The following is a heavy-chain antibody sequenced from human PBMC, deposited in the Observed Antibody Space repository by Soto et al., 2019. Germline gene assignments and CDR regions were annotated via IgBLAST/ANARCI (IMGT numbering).Heavy chain of an antibody. D-gene: IGHD3-22*01. V-gene: IGHV3-30*02. CDR3: ATQERGYYYDSSGYYFPSDY. Sequence: GGSLRLSCAASGFTFSSYGMHWVRQAPGKGLEWLSVIWYDGSNKYYADSVKGRFTISRDNSKNTLYLQMNSLRAEDTAVYYCATQERGYYYDSSGYYFPSDYWGQGTLVTVSS. J-gene: IGHJ4*02. CDR1: GFTFSSYG. CDR2: IWYDGSNK.